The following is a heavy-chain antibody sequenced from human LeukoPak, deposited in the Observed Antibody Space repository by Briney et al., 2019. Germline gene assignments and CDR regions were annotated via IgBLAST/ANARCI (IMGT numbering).Heavy chain of an antibody. CDR2: IYYSGRT. V-gene: IGHV4-59*02. J-gene: IGHJ6*02. CDR3: ARGLAVTTYLYGADYYYGMDV. D-gene: IGHD4-17*01. CDR1: GGSVSSYY. Sequence: PSETLSLTRTVSGGSVSSYYWSWIRQPPGKGLEWIGNIYYSGRTNYRPSLKSRVTISVDTSKNLFSLNLSSVTAADTAVYYCARGLAVTTYLYGADYYYGMDVWGQGTTVTVSS.